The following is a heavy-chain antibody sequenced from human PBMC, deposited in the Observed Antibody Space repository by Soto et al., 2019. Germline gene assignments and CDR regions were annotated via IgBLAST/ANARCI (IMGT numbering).Heavy chain of an antibody. J-gene: IGHJ4*02. CDR3: AREATSGESFSYFFDL. CDR1: GASINSRDYF. Sequence: SETLSLTCTVSGASINSRDYFWGWIRQVPGKGPEWLGTITSRGDTFDSPSLKSRVIMSLDTSKNQFSLRLTSVTDTDTAVYFCAREATSGESFSYFFDLWGPGAPVTVSS. D-gene: IGHD2-2*01. V-gene: IGHV4-39*07. CDR2: ITSRGDT.